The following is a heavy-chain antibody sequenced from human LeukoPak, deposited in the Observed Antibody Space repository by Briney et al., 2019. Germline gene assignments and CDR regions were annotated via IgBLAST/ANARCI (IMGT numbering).Heavy chain of an antibody. CDR2: INHSGST. J-gene: IGHJ6*02. CDR3: ARKGLRLLYYYYYGMDV. Sequence: PSETLSLTCAVYGGSFSGYYWSWIRQPPGKGLEWIGEINHSGSTNYNPSLKSRVTISVDTSKNQFSLKLSSVTAADTAVYYCARKGLRLLYYYYYGMDVWGQGTTVTVSS. CDR1: GGSFSGYY. D-gene: IGHD5-12*01. V-gene: IGHV4-34*01.